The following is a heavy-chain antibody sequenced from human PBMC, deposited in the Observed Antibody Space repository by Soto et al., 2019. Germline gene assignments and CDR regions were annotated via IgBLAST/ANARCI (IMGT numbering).Heavy chain of an antibody. CDR1: RFSFSTYW. V-gene: IGHV3-7*01. J-gene: IGHJ4*02. CDR2: IKQDGSET. Sequence: PGGSLRLSCAASRFSFSTYWMTWVRQAPGKGLEWVACIKQDGSETNYVDSVKGRFTISRDNAKTSLYLQMNSLRAEDTAVYYCAREDTPGLTRTAFDSWGQGALVTVSS. CDR3: AREDTPGLTRTAFDS. D-gene: IGHD1-7*01.